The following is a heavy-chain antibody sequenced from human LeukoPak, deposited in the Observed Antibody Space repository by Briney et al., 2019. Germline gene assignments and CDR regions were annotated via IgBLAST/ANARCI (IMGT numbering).Heavy chain of an antibody. CDR2: FSYGGSST. V-gene: IGHV3-23*01. D-gene: IGHD2-15*01. CDR1: GFTFTNYA. Sequence: PGGSLRLSCAASGFTFTNYAMSWVRQAPGKGLEWVSAFSYGGSSTYYADSVKGRFTISRDNSKNTLYLQMNSLRAEDTAVYYCAKYDSGSWYYTAFDIWGQGTMVTVSS. CDR3: AKYDSGSWYYTAFDI. J-gene: IGHJ3*02.